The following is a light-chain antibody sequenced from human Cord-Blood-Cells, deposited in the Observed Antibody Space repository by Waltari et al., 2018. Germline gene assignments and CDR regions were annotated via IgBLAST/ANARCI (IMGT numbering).Light chain of an antibody. CDR2: GAS. V-gene: IGKV3-20*01. Sequence: EIVLTQSPGTLSLAPGERATLPCRASQSVSSSYLAWYQQKPGQAPRLLIYGASSRATGIPDRFSGSGSGTDFTLTISRLEPEDFAVYYCQQYGSSPFGGGTKVEIK. CDR3: QQYGSSP. J-gene: IGKJ4*01. CDR1: QSVSSSY.